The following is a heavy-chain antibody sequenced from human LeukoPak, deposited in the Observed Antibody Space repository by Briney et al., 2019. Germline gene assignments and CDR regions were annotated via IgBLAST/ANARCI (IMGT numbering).Heavy chain of an antibody. Sequence: GSLRLSCAASGFTFSSQTMSWVRQAPGKGLEWVSAISGSGGSTYYADSVKGRFTISRDDSNNTLYLQMNSLRAEDTAVYFCVRVIADWGQGTLVTVSS. V-gene: IGHV3-23*01. J-gene: IGHJ4*02. CDR1: GFTFSSQT. CDR3: VRVIAD. CDR2: ISGSGGST. D-gene: IGHD6-13*01.